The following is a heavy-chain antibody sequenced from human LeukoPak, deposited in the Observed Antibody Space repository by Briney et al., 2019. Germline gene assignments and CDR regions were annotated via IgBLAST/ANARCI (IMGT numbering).Heavy chain of an antibody. V-gene: IGHV3-23*01. CDR3: AKAEGSGNQPFNY. D-gene: IGHD3-10*01. CDR2: ISAGGGTT. J-gene: IGHJ4*02. CDR1: GFTFSSYA. Sequence: GGSLRLSCAASGFTFSSYAMSWVRQAPGKGLEWVSHISAGGGTTYYPDSVKGRFTIPRDNSKNTLYLQMNSLRAEDTAVYSCAKAEGSGNQPFNYWGQGTLVTVSS.